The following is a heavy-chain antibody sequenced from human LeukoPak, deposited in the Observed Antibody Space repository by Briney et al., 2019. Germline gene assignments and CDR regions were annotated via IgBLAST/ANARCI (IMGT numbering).Heavy chain of an antibody. Sequence: GASVKVSCKASGYTFTGYHMHWVRQAPGQGLEWMGWINPNSGGTNYAQKFQGRVTMTRDTSISTAYMELSRLRSDDTAVYYCMITFGGVIPRGDWFDPWGQGTLVTVSS. V-gene: IGHV1-2*02. D-gene: IGHD3-16*02. CDR3: MITFGGVIPRGDWFDP. J-gene: IGHJ5*02. CDR2: INPNSGGT. CDR1: GYTFTGYH.